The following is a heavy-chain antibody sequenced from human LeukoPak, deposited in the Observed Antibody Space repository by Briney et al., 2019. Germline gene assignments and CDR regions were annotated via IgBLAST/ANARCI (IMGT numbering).Heavy chain of an antibody. D-gene: IGHD2-2*01. CDR1: GASISSTTYY. CDR2: GHYSGST. Sequence: SETLSLTCTVSGASISSTTYYWGWIRQPPGKGLEWIGSGHYSGSTYYNPSLESRITISVDTSKNQFSLRLSSVTAADTAVYYCARDQAKGYCSSTSCYPSLGFDYWGQGTLVTVSS. J-gene: IGHJ4*02. V-gene: IGHV4-39*02. CDR3: ARDQAKGYCSSTSCYPSLGFDY.